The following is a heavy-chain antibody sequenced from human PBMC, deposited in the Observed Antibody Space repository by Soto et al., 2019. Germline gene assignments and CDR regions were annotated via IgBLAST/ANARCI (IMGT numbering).Heavy chain of an antibody. V-gene: IGHV5-51*01. CDR2: IYPGDSDT. CDR3: ARRTMVRGVIIMDY. D-gene: IGHD3-10*01. J-gene: IGHJ4*02. CDR1: GYSFTSYW. Sequence: LKISCKGSGYSFTSYWIGWVRQMPGKGLEWMGIIYPGDSDTRYSPSFQGQVTISADKSISTAYLQWSSLKASDSAMYYCARRTMVRGVIIMDYWGQGTLVTVSS.